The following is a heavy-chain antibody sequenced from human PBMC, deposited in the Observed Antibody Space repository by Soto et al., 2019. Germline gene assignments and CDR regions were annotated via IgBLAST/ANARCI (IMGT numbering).Heavy chain of an antibody. D-gene: IGHD2-21*02. Sequence: GGSLRLSCAASGFTFGTYNMEWVRQAPGKGLEWVAFITTNGTNTYYADSVKGRFTISRDNSKNSLYLQMNSLRTEDTALYYCAKAMGDSDHSYYYGMDVWGQGTTVTVSS. CDR1: GFTFGTYN. J-gene: IGHJ6*02. CDR3: AKAMGDSDHSYYYGMDV. V-gene: IGHV3-43*01. CDR2: ITTNGTNT.